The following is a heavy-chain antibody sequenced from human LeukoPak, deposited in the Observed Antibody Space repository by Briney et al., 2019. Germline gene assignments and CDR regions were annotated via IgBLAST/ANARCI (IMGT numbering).Heavy chain of an antibody. CDR2: ISAYNGNT. J-gene: IGHJ5*02. D-gene: IGHD3-3*01. CDR1: GYTFTSYG. CDR3: ARDGPQYYDFWSGYRWFDP. Sequence: ASVKVSCKASGYTFTSYGISWVRQAPGQGLEWMGWISAYNGNTNYAQKLQGRVTMTTDTSTSTAYMELRSLRSDDTAVYYCARDGPQYYDFWSGYRWFDPWGQGTLVTVSS. V-gene: IGHV1-18*01.